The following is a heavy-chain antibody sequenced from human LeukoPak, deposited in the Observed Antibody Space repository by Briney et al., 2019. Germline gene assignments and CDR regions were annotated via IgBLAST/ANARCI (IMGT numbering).Heavy chain of an antibody. D-gene: IGHD2-2*01. CDR3: ARDRRGYCSSTSCLGYFDY. J-gene: IGHJ4*02. V-gene: IGHV3-33*01. CDR2: IWYDGSNK. Sequence: PGGSLRLSCAASGFTFSSYGMHWVRQAPGKGLEWVAVIWYDGSNKYYADSVKGRFTISRDNSKNTLYLQMNSLRAEDTAVYYCARDRRGYCSSTSCLGYFDYWGQGTLVTVSS. CDR1: GFTFSSYG.